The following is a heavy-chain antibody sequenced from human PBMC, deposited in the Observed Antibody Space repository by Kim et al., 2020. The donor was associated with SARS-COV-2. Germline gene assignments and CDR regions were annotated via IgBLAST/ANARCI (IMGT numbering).Heavy chain of an antibody. CDR2: ISSKANSSPT. CDR3: TRVPGTTLACWDAYGN. V-gene: IGHV3-73*01. D-gene: IGHD1-1*01. CDR1: GLIFSDSA. Sequence: GGSLRLSCVASGLIFSDSAMHWVRQASGKGLEWVGRISSKANSSPTPYAASVQIRFTISRDDSTNAAYLQMNSLKTEETSVYYCTRVPGTTLACWDAYGNWGQGTMVTVSS. J-gene: IGHJ3*02.